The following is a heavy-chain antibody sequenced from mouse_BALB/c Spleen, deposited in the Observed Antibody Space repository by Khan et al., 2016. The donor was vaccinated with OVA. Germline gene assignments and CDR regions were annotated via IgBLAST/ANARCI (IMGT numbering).Heavy chain of an antibody. V-gene: IGHV5-6*01. CDR2: VSTGGHYT. J-gene: IGHJ3*01. CDR1: GFTFSTYG. D-gene: IGHD1-1*01. Sequence: EVELVESGGDVVKPGGSLKLSCAASGFTFSTYGMSWVRQTPDKRLEWVATVSTGGHYTYYPDTVKGRFTISRDNAKDTLYLQMSSLKPEDTAIFYSARLAYFYDSEGFAYWGQGTLVTVSA. CDR3: ARLAYFYDSEGFAY.